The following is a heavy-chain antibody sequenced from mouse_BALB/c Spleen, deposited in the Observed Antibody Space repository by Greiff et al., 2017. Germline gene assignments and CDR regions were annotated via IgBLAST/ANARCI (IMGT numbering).Heavy chain of an antibody. CDR2: IYPGDGDT. CDR1: GYTFTSYW. J-gene: IGHJ4*01. D-gene: IGHD3-2*02. CDR3: ARSGPEAMDY. Sequence: QVQLQQSGAELARPGASVKLSCKASGYTFTSYWMQWVKQRPGQGLEWIGAIYPGDGDTRYTQKFKGKATLTADKSSSTAYMQLSSLASEDSAVYYCARSGPEAMDYWGQGTSVTVSS. V-gene: IGHV1-87*01.